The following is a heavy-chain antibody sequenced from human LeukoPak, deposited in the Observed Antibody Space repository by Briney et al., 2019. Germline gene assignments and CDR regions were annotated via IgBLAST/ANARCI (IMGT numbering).Heavy chain of an antibody. CDR1: GYTFTSYG. D-gene: IGHD6-13*01. CDR3: ARDLGGSSSTFFDY. Sequence: ASVKVSCKASGYTFTSYGISWVRQAPGQGLEWMGWISAYNGNTNYAQKFQGRVTITADESTSTAYMELSSLRSEDTAVYYCARDLGGSSSTFFDYWGQGTLVTVSS. V-gene: IGHV1-18*01. J-gene: IGHJ4*02. CDR2: ISAYNGNT.